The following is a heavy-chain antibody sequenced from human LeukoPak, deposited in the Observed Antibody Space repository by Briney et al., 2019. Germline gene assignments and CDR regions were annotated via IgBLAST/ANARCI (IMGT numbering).Heavy chain of an antibody. D-gene: IGHD2-2*01. CDR2: ISGSGGST. CDR3: AKDLYCSSTSCYEAVY. V-gene: IGHV3-23*01. Sequence: GGSLRLSCAASGFTFSSYDMSWVRQAPGKGLEWVSSISGSGGSTYYADSVKGRFTTSRDNSKNTLYLQMNSLRAEDTAVYYCAKDLYCSSTSCYEAVYWGQGTLVTVSS. J-gene: IGHJ4*02. CDR1: GFTFSSYD.